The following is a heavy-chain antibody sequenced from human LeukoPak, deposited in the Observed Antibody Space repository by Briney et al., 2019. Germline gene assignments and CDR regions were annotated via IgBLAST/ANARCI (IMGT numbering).Heavy chain of an antibody. Sequence: SETLSLTCTVSGGSISSYYWSWIRQPPGKGLEWIGYIYYSGSTNYNPSLKSRVTISVDTSKNQFSLKLSTVTAADTAVYYCARVDPDSSSTLEVFDYWGQGTLVTVSS. J-gene: IGHJ4*02. CDR3: ARVDPDSSSTLEVFDY. CDR1: GGSISSYY. CDR2: IYYSGST. D-gene: IGHD6-6*01. V-gene: IGHV4-59*01.